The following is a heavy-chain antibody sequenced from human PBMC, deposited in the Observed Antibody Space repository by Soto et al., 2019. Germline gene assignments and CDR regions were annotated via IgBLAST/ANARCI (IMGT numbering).Heavy chain of an antibody. D-gene: IGHD3-22*01. CDR1: GFTFSSYA. CDR2: ISYDGSNK. CDR3: ARHYYDSSGYYSTRTYYYYYGMEV. V-gene: IGHV3-30-3*01. J-gene: IGHJ6*02. Sequence: QVQLVESGGGVVQPGRSLRLSCAASGFTFSSYAMHWVRQAPGKGLEWVAVISYDGSNKYYADSVKGRVTISRDNSKKKLYLQMNSLRAEDKAVYYCARHYYDSSGYYSTRTYYYYYGMEVWGQGTTVTVSS.